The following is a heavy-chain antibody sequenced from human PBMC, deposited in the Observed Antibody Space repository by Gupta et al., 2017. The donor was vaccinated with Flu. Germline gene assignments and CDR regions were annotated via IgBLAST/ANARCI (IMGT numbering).Heavy chain of an antibody. Sequence: EVQLLKSGGDLIQPGDSLRLSCGASGFTFGSYAMSWLRQAPGKGLEWVSAISASCVTYYADSVEGRFTISRDNSKDTLYLQMRNVRVEDTAVYYCARGGYASSWYFDSWGQGAQVTVSS. CDR2: ISASCVT. CDR1: GFTFGSYA. J-gene: IGHJ4*02. D-gene: IGHD6-13*01. V-gene: IGHV3-23*01. CDR3: ARGGYASSWYFDS.